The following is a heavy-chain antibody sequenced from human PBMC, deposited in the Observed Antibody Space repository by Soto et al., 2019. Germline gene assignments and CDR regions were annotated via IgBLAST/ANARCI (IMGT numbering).Heavy chain of an antibody. D-gene: IGHD6-13*01. CDR2: IDPSDSYT. Sequence: PGESLKISCKGSGYSFTRYWISWVRQMPGKGLEWMGRIDPSDSYTNYSPSFQGHVTISADKSISTAYLQWSSLKASDTAMYYCARLGSSWYTDYYYYGMDVWGQGTTVTVSS. J-gene: IGHJ6*02. CDR1: GYSFTRYW. V-gene: IGHV5-10-1*01. CDR3: ARLGSSWYTDYYYYGMDV.